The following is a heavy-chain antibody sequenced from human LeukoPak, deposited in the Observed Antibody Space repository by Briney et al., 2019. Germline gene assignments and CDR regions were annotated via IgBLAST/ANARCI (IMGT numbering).Heavy chain of an antibody. J-gene: IGHJ4*02. Sequence: SETLSLTCTVSGYSISSGHYWGWIRQPPGKGLEWIGSIFHSGSTYYNPSLKSRVTISVDTSKNQFSLKLSSVTAADTAVYYCARRVLRFLEWLSPFDYWGQGTLITVSS. V-gene: IGHV4-38-2*02. CDR2: IFHSGST. D-gene: IGHD3-3*01. CDR3: ARRVLRFLEWLSPFDY. CDR1: GYSISSGHY.